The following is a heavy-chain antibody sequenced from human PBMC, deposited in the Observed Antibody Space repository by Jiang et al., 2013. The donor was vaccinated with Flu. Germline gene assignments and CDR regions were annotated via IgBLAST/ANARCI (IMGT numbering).Heavy chain of an antibody. CDR2: INPNSGGT. V-gene: IGHV1-2*04. CDR1: GYTFTGYY. J-gene: IGHJ4*02. CDR3: ARERLPRGSIAVACFDY. D-gene: IGHD6-19*01. Sequence: GAEVKKPGASVKVSCKASGYTFTGYYMHWVRQAPGQGLEWMGWINPNSGGTNYAQKFQGWVTMTRDTSISTAYMELSRLRSDDTAVYYCARERLPRGSIAVACFDYVGQGTWSPSP.